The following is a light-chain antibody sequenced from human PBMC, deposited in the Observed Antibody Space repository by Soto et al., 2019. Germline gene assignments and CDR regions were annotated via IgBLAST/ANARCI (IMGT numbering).Light chain of an antibody. CDR2: AAS. Sequence: DIPMTQSPSSLSASVGDRVTIACRASQRISSYLNWYQQKPGKAPKVLIYAASSLESGVPSRFSGSGSGTDFTLTISSLQPEDFATYYYQQSYSTPRTFGQGTKVEIK. CDR1: QRISSY. CDR3: QQSYSTPRT. J-gene: IGKJ1*01. V-gene: IGKV1-39*01.